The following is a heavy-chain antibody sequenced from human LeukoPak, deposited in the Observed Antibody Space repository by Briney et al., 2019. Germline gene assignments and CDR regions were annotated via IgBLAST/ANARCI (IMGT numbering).Heavy chain of an antibody. V-gene: IGHV3-53*01. CDR2: MYSSGNT. CDR3: ARGYCNSGSCHLGDY. D-gene: IGHD2-15*01. J-gene: IGHJ4*02. Sequence: SGGSLRLSCAASGFIVSNNYMSWVRQALGKGLERVSVMYSSGNTYYPDSVKGRFTISRDNSKNTLYLQMSSLRAEDTAVYYCARGYCNSGSCHLGDYWGQGTLVTVSS. CDR1: GFIVSNNY.